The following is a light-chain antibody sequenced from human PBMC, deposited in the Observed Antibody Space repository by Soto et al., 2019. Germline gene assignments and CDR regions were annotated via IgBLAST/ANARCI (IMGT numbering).Light chain of an antibody. CDR3: QQLNSYPLT. CDR1: QGIVRY. CDR2: AAS. V-gene: IGKV1-9*01. Sequence: IHLTQSPSSLSASVGDRVTITCRASQGIVRYLAWYQQKPGKAPNLLIYAASTLQSGVPSRFSGSGSGTDFTLTITSLQPEDFATYYCQQLNSYPLTFGQGTRLEIK. J-gene: IGKJ5*01.